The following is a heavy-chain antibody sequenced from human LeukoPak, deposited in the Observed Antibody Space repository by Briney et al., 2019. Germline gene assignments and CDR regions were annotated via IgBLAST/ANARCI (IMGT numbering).Heavy chain of an antibody. J-gene: IGHJ4*02. V-gene: IGHV3-23*01. Sequence: PGGSLRLSCAASGFTFSTYAVNWVRQAPGKGLGWVSAISGGGGLTYYADSVKGRFTISRDNSKNTLYLQMNSLRAEDTAVYYCTKGHYYDSSGYLNWGQGTLVTVSS. CDR1: GFTFSTYA. CDR3: TKGHYYDSSGYLN. D-gene: IGHD3-22*01. CDR2: ISGGGGLT.